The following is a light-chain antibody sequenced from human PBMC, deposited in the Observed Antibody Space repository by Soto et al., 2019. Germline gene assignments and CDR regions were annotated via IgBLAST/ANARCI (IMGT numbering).Light chain of an antibody. CDR2: DVS. CDR1: RTDVADGYDY. CDR3: TSYTSSTPLDV. J-gene: IGLJ1*01. V-gene: IGLV2-14*03. Sequence: QSALTQPASVSGSPGQSIAISCTGVRTDVADGYDYVSWYQQHPGQAPQLIIYDVSNRPSGVSDRFSGSKSGNTASLTISGLQAEDEAEYYCTSYTSSTPLDVFGTGTKLTVL.